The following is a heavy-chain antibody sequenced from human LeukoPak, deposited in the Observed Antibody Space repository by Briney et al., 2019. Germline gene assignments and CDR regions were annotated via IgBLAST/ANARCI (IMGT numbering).Heavy chain of an antibody. CDR3: TTQRSRITMVRGVIRSDH. J-gene: IGHJ4*02. V-gene: IGHV3-15*01. CDR1: GFTFSNAW. D-gene: IGHD3-10*01. CDR2: IKSKTDGGTT. Sequence: GGSLRLSCAASGFTFSNAWMSWVRQGPGKGLEWVGRIKSKTDGGTTDYAAPVKGRFTISRDDSKNALYLQMNSLKTEDTAVYYCTTQRSRITMVRGVIRSDHWGQGTLVTVSS.